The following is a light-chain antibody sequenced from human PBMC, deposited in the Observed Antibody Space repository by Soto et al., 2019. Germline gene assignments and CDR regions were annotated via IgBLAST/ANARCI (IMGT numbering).Light chain of an antibody. CDR2: GAS. V-gene: IGKV3-15*01. Sequence: EIVMTQSPATLSVSPGERATLSCRASQSVSSNLAWYQQKPGQAPRLLIYGASTRATGIPARFSGSGSGTEFTLTISSLQSEVFVVYYCQQYNNGPRTFGQGTKVEIK. J-gene: IGKJ1*01. CDR1: QSVSSN. CDR3: QQYNNGPRT.